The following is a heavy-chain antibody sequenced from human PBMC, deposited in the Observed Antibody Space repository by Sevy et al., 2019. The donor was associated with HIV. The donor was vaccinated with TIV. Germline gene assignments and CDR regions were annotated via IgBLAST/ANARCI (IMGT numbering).Heavy chain of an antibody. D-gene: IGHD3-22*01. J-gene: IGHJ4*02. CDR3: ATTKDYYENSGDPFDY. CDR2: FDPKDDER. CDR1: GNTLTQLS. V-gene: IGHV1-24*01. Sequence: ASVKVSCKVSGNTLTQLSMHWVRQVPGKGLEWMGSFDPKDDERIYAQKFQGRVTMTEDTSTDTAYMELSSLKSEDTAVYYCATTKDYYENSGDPFDYWGQGTLVTVSS.